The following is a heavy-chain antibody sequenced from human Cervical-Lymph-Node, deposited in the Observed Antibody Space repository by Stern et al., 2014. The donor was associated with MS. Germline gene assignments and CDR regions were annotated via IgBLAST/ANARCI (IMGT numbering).Heavy chain of an antibody. D-gene: IGHD2-21*02. Sequence: QVQLVDSGAEVKQPWASVKVSCKVSGYTLREISMHWVRQAPGKGLEWMGGVEPEHGETRYAQKFQGRVTMAEDRSTDTAYMELSSLRSEDTAVYYCATHRGRVTYYYGMDVWGQGTTVTVSS. J-gene: IGHJ6*02. CDR3: ATHRGRVTYYYGMDV. V-gene: IGHV1-24*01. CDR2: VEPEHGET. CDR1: GYTLREIS.